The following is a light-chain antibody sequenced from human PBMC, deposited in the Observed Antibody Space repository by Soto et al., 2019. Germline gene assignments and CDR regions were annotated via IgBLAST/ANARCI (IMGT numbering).Light chain of an antibody. CDR3: MQGTHWPLT. Sequence: DVELTQSPLSLPVTLGQPASISCRSSQSLVSSDGNTYLNWFQQRPGQPPRRLMYKVSNRDSGVPDRFSGSGSGTEFTLKISRVEAEDVGVYYCMQGTHWPLTFGGGTKVEIK. V-gene: IGKV2-30*01. J-gene: IGKJ4*01. CDR1: QSLVSSDGNTY. CDR2: KVS.